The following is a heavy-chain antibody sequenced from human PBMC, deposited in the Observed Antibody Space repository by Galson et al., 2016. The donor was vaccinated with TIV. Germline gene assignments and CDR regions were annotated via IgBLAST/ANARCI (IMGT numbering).Heavy chain of an antibody. CDR2: INSYSGGT. D-gene: IGHD2-2*03. CDR3: ARARGPGYCDSTSCYWYYGFDV. CDR1: GYTFTHYF. V-gene: IGHV1-2*05. J-gene: IGHJ6*02. Sequence: SVKVSCKASGYTFTHYFLHWVRQAPGQGLEWMGRINSYSGGTDYAPKFQGRVTMTRDTSISTAYMDLSRLRSDDTVVYYCARARGPGYCDSTSCYWYYGFDVWGQATTVTVSS.